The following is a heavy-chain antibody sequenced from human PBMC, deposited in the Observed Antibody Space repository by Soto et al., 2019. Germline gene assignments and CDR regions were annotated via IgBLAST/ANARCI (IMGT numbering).Heavy chain of an antibody. V-gene: IGHV4-4*07. D-gene: IGHD6-13*01. CDR2: IYTSGST. CDR3: ARVADSRWYSNYFGY. J-gene: IGHJ4*02. CDR1: GGSISSYS. Sequence: PSLTCIVSGGSISSYSWSWIRQPAGKGLEWIGRIYTSGSTNYNPSLKSRVTMSVDTSKNQFSLRLSSVTAADTAVYYCARVADSRWYSNYFGYWGQGILVTVSS.